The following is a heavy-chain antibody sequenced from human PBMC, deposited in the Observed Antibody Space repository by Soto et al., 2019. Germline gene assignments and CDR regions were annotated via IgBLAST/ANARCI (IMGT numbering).Heavy chain of an antibody. CDR3: AKDFHYDSSGCFDY. J-gene: IGHJ4*02. D-gene: IGHD3-22*01. CDR1: GFTFSNYA. CDR2: IGGGGGRI. Sequence: GGSLRLSCAASGFTFSNYAMTWVRQAPGKGLEWVSIIGGGGGRIYYADSVKGRFTISRDDSKNTLYLQMNSLRGEDTAIYYCAKDFHYDSSGCFDYWGQGSLVTVSS. V-gene: IGHV3-23*01.